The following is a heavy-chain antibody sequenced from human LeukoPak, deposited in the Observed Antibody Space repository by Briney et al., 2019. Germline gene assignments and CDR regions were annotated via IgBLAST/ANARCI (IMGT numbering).Heavy chain of an antibody. CDR2: INWNGAGT. D-gene: IGHD1-7*01. Sequence: GEPLRLSCEPSGFTFDDYGMTWVRHAPGKGLEWVSGINWNGAGTGYADSVKVRFTISRDNAKNSLYLQMNSLRVEDTAVYHCARVPRARTLTGTTYYYYMDVCGNGTTVTVSS. CDR1: GFTFDDYG. J-gene: IGHJ6*03. CDR3: ARVPRARTLTGTTYYYYMDV. V-gene: IGHV3-20*01.